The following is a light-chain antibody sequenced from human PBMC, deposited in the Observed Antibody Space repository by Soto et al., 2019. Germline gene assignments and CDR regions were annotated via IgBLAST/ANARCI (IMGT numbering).Light chain of an antibody. Sequence: DIQMTQSPSTLSACVGDRVTITCRASQSISSWLAWYQQKPGKAPKLLLYKASSLESGVPSRFGGSGSETEFTLTISSLQPDDFATYYCQQYNSYPYTSGQGTKLEIK. V-gene: IGKV1-5*03. J-gene: IGKJ2*01. CDR3: QQYNSYPYT. CDR2: KAS. CDR1: QSISSW.